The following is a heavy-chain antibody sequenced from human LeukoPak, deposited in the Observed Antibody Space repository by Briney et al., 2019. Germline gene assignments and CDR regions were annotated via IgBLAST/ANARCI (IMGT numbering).Heavy chain of an antibody. D-gene: IGHD2-15*01. CDR1: GGTFSSYA. V-gene: IGHV1-69*04. CDR2: IIPILGIA. CDR3: ARTHIVVVVAATLSRAFDI. J-gene: IGHJ3*02. Sequence: SVKVSCKASGGTFSSYAISWVRQAPGQGLEWMGRIIPILGIANYAQKFQGRVTITADKSTSTAYMELSSLRSEDTAVYYCARTHIVVVVAATLSRAFDIWGQGTMVTVSS.